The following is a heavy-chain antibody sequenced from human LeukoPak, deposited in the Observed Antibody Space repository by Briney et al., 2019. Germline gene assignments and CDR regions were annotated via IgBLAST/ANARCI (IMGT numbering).Heavy chain of an antibody. CDR3: ARKYSGSPAYYFDY. Sequence: GASVKVSCKASGYTFTGYYMHWVRQAPGQGLEWMGWINPNSGGTNYAQKFQGRVTMTRDTSISTAYMELSRLRSDDTAVYYCARKYSGSPAYYFDYGGRGPLVTFSS. CDR1: GYTFTGYY. CDR2: INPNSGGT. J-gene: IGHJ4*02. V-gene: IGHV1-2*02. D-gene: IGHD3-10*01.